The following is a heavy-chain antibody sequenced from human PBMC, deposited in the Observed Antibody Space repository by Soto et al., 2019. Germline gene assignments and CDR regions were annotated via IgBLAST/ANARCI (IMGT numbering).Heavy chain of an antibody. CDR2: IYYSGST. Sequence: PSETLSLTCTVSVGSISSSSYYWGWIHQPPGKGLEWIGYIYYSGSTNYNPALKSRVTISVDTSKSQFSLKLSSVTAADTAGYYCAKDSGYNYGYFRWFDPWGQGTLVTVSS. V-gene: IGHV4-61*01. CDR1: VGSISSSSYY. D-gene: IGHD5-18*01. J-gene: IGHJ5*02. CDR3: AKDSGYNYGYFRWFDP.